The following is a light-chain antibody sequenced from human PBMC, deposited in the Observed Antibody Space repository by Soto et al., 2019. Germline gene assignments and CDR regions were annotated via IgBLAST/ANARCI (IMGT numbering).Light chain of an antibody. CDR3: RQYNNWPPWT. V-gene: IGKV3-15*01. Sequence: EIGMTQSPATLSVSPGERATVSCRASQSVNNNLAWYQQKPGQPPRLLIYGASTRATGIPGRCSGSGSGTEFTLPISSMQAEDVAVYYCRQYNNWPPWTFGQGTKVEIK. J-gene: IGKJ1*01. CDR2: GAS. CDR1: QSVNNN.